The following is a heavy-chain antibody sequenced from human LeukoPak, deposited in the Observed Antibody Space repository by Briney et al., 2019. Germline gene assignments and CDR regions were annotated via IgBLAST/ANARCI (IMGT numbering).Heavy chain of an antibody. J-gene: IGHJ4*02. Sequence: GGSLRLSCAASGFRSSEYGMHWVRQAPGKGLEWVAFIRYDGSDQYYADSVKGRFTISRDNSKTTLYLQMDSLSAEDTAVYYCARGGYSGYEPFDYWGQGTLVTVSS. CDR3: ARGGYSGYEPFDY. CDR1: GFRSSEYG. CDR2: IRYDGSDQ. V-gene: IGHV3-30*02. D-gene: IGHD5-12*01.